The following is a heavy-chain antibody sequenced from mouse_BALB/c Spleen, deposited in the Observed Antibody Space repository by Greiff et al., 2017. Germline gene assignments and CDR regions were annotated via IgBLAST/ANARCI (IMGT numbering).Heavy chain of an antibody. V-gene: IGHV14-3*02. Sequence: VQLKESGAELVKPGASVKLSCTASGFNIKDTYMHWVKQRPEQGLEWIGRIDPANGNTKYDPKFQGKATITADTSSNTAYLQLSSLTSEDTAVYYCARSYDGYSFDYWGQGTTLTVSS. D-gene: IGHD2-3*01. CDR3: ARSYDGYSFDY. CDR1: GFNIKDTY. CDR2: IDPANGNT. J-gene: IGHJ2*01.